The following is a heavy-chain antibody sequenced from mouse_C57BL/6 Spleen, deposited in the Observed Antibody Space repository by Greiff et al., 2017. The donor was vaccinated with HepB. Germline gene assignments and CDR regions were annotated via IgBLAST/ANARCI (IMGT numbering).Heavy chain of an antibody. Sequence: EVQRVESEGGLVQPGSSMKLSCTASGFTFSDYYMAWVRQVPEKGLEWVANINYDGSSTYYLDSLKSRFIISRDNAKNILYLQMSSLKSEDTATYYCAREAWDYLDYWGQGTTLTVSS. CDR2: INYDGSST. D-gene: IGHD2-4*01. CDR3: AREAWDYLDY. V-gene: IGHV5-16*01. CDR1: GFTFSDYY. J-gene: IGHJ2*01.